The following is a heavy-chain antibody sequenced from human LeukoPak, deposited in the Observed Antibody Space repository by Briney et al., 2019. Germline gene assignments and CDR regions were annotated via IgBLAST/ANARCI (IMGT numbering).Heavy chain of an antibody. CDR1: GFTFSSYW. J-gene: IGHJ4*02. D-gene: IGHD5-24*01. V-gene: IGHV3-7*01. CDR2: IKQDGSEI. CDR3: GRLRSLDQ. Sequence: GGSLRLSCADSGFTFSSYWMSWVRQAPGKGLEWVANIKQDGSEIYYVDSVKGRFTISRDNAKKSLYLHMSSLRVEDTAVYFCGRLRSLDQWGQGTLVTVSS.